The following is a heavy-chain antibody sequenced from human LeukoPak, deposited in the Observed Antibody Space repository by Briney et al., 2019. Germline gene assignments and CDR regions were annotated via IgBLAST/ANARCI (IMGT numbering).Heavy chain of an antibody. Sequence: SETLSLTCTVSGGSFSTSSYYWGWIRQPPGKELEWIGNIYYTGSTYYNPSLKSRVTISVDKSKNQFSLKLSSVTAADTAVYYCARTYSSGWTRDYFDYWGQGTLVTVSS. J-gene: IGHJ4*02. CDR1: GGSFSTSSYY. CDR2: IYYTGST. V-gene: IGHV4-39*07. CDR3: ARTYSSGWTRDYFDY. D-gene: IGHD6-19*01.